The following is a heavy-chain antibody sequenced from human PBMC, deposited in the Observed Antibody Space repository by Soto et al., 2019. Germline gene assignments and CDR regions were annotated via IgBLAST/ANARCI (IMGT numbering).Heavy chain of an antibody. CDR1: GYSFTSYW. Sequence: PGEPLKICFKGSGYSFTSYWISWVRQMPGKGLELMGGIDPSDSYTNYSQSFQGHVTISADKSISTAYLQWSSLKASDTAMYYCAGYREKWELPLDYCYYGMKVWGEATTVTDSS. CDR3: AGYREKWELPLDYCYYGMKV. V-gene: IGHV5-10-1*01. D-gene: IGHD1-26*01. J-gene: IGHJ6*04. CDR2: IDPSDSYT.